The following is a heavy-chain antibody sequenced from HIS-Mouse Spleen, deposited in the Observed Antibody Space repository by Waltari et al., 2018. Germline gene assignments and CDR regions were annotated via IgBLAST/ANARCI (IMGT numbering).Heavy chain of an antibody. Sequence: QLQLQESGPGRGKPAETRSLTCTGPGAPISTSSYHWGWVRQPPGKGLEWIGSIYYSGSTYYNPSLKSRVTISVDTSKNQFSLKLSSVTAADTAVYYCARDGYSGYGHDAFDIWGQGTMVTVSS. D-gene: IGHD5-12*01. J-gene: IGHJ3*02. CDR3: ARDGYSGYGHDAFDI. CDR2: IYYSGST. CDR1: GAPISTSSYH. V-gene: IGHV4-39*07.